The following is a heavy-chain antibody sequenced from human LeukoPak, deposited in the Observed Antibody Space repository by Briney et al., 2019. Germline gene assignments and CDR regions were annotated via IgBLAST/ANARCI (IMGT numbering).Heavy chain of an antibody. CDR2: IYSSGTT. D-gene: IGHD3-16*01. Sequence: ASETLSLTCTVSGGSISSNSHYWGCLGQPPGKGLEWIGSIYSSGTTYYNPSLSSRLTISADTSKNLFFLKLGSVAAADRAVYYCARSCDYQGSKRALGHYWGQGTLVTVSS. V-gene: IGHV4-39*01. J-gene: IGHJ4*02. CDR1: GGSISSNSHY. CDR3: ARSCDYQGSKRALGHY.